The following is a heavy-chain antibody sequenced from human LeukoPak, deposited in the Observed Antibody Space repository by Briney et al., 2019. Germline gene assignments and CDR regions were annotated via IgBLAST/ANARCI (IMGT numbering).Heavy chain of an antibody. D-gene: IGHD2-15*01. CDR1: GFTFDDYA. CDR3: AKDKGYCSGGSCGPFDY. Sequence: GGSLRLSCAASGFTFDDYAMHWVRQAPGKGLEWVSGISWNSGSIGYADSVKGRFTISRDNAKNSLYLQMNSLRAEDTALYYCAKDKGYCSGGSCGPFDYWGQGTLVTVSS. J-gene: IGHJ4*02. CDR2: ISWNSGSI. V-gene: IGHV3-9*01.